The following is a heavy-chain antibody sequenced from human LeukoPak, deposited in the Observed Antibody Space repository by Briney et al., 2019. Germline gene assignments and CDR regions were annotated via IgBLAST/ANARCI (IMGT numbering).Heavy chain of an antibody. V-gene: IGHV1-2*02. J-gene: IGHJ3*02. D-gene: IGHD1-20*01. Sequence: ASVKVSCKASGYTLTGYYMHWVRQAPGQGLEWMGWINPNSGGTNYAQKFQGRVTMTRDTSISTAYMELSRLRSDDTAVYYCAREDNWNRNAFDIWGQGTMVTVSS. CDR1: GYTLTGYY. CDR3: AREDNWNRNAFDI. CDR2: INPNSGGT.